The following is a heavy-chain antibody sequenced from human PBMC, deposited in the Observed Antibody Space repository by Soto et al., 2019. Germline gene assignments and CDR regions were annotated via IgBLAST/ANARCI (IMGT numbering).Heavy chain of an antibody. CDR2: IYYSGST. V-gene: IGHV4-31*03. Sequence: PSETLSLTCTVSGGSISSGGYYWSWIRQHPGKGLEWIGYIYYSGSTYYNPSLKSRVTISVDTSKNQFSLKLSAVTAADTAVYYGARETMVTSGLYYYYGMDVWGQGTTVTVSS. CDR3: ARETMVTSGLYYYYGMDV. D-gene: IGHD3-10*01. CDR1: GGSISSGGYY. J-gene: IGHJ6*02.